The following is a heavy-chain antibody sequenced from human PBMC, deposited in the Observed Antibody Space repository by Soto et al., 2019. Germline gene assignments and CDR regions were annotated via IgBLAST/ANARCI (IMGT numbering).Heavy chain of an antibody. CDR1: GGTFGSYA. J-gene: IGHJ4*02. D-gene: IGHD2-2*01. CDR3: ATALGCRSTSCTLDY. CDR2: IIPVYGAA. V-gene: IGHV1-69*01. Sequence: QVQLVQSGAEVKKPGSSVKVSCKASGGTFGSYAFSWVRQAPGQGLEWMGGIIPVYGAAHYAQKFQGRVTITADEATSTAYMELSSLSSQDTAVYYCATALGCRSTSCTLDYWAQGTRVIVSS.